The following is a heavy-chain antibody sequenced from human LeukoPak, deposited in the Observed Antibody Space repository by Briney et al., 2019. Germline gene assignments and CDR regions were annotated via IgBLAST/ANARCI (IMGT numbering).Heavy chain of an antibody. Sequence: GASVKVSCKASGYTFTSYGISWVRQAPGQGLEWMGWISAYNGNTNYAQKLQGRVTMTTDTSTSTAYMELRSLRSDDTAVYYCARDLSRGYSYGPHLDPWGQGTLVTVSS. V-gene: IGHV1-18*01. CDR1: GYTFTSYG. CDR2: ISAYNGNT. J-gene: IGHJ5*02. CDR3: ARDLSRGYSYGPHLDP. D-gene: IGHD5-18*01.